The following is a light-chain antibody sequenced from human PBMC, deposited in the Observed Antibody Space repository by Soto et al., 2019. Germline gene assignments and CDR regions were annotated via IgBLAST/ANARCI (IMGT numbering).Light chain of an antibody. V-gene: IGKV4-1*01. J-gene: IGKJ1*01. CDR3: QQYYSAPWT. CDR1: QSVLYSSNNKNY. CDR2: SAS. Sequence: DIVMTQSPDSLAVSLGERATINCKSSQSVLYSSNNKNYLAWYQQRPGQPPKLLIYSASTRESGVPDRFSGSGSGTDFTLTINSLQAEDVAVYYCQQYYSAPWTFGQGTKVEIK.